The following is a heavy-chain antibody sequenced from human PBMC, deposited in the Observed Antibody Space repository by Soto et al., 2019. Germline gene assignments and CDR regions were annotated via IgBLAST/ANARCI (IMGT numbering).Heavy chain of an antibody. D-gene: IGHD6-19*01. CDR2: IFQSGST. CDR3: ARGRGRYSSVFYWFGP. J-gene: IGHJ5*02. Sequence: SETLSRIPGPSGGIIRSPDLWTWVRQPPGKGLEWIGEIFQSGSTNYTPSLESRVTISVDKSKNQFSLTLTSVTAADTAVYFCARGRGRYSSVFYWFGPCGELLLVTTSS. CDR1: GGIIRSPDL. V-gene: IGHV4-4*02.